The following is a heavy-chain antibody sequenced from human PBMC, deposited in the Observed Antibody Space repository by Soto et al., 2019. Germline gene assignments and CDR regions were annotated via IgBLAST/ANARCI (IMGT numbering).Heavy chain of an antibody. CDR1: GFTFSSYG. CDR3: ARDRYSSSRGRNYYYMDV. Sequence: GGSLRLSCAASGFTFSSYGMHWVRQAPGKGLEWVAVIWYDGGNKYYADSVKGRFTISRDNSKNTLYLQMNSLRAEDTAVYYCARDRYSSSRGRNYYYMDVWGKGTTVTVSS. J-gene: IGHJ6*03. D-gene: IGHD6-13*01. CDR2: IWYDGGNK. V-gene: IGHV3-33*01.